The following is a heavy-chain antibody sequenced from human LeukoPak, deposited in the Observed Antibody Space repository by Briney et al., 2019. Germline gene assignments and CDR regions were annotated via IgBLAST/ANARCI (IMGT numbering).Heavy chain of an antibody. V-gene: IGHV3-23*01. CDR2: ISGSAGDT. CDR3: AKDRYDAVRYFDY. CDR1: GFTFSSYA. Sequence: PGGSLRLSSAASGFTFSSYAMSWVRQAPGKGLEWVSAISGSAGDTYYADSVKGRFTISRDNFKNTLYLQMNSLGAEDTAVYYCAKDRYDAVRYFDYWGQGSLVSVSS. J-gene: IGHJ4*02. D-gene: IGHD3-16*02.